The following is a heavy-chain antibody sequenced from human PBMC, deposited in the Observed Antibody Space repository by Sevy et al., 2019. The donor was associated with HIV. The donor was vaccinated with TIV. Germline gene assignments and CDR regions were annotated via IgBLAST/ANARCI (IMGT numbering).Heavy chain of an antibody. Sequence: GGSLRLSCAASGFTFSTYSMNWVRQVPGKGLEWVSYINIRSSTIYYADSVKGRFTISRDNARNSLYLQMDSLRDEDTAVYYCASGGYCSGGTYYGPEQGFDYWGQGTLVTVSS. J-gene: IGHJ4*02. D-gene: IGHD2-15*01. V-gene: IGHV3-48*02. CDR1: GFTFSTYS. CDR3: ASGGYCSGGTYYGPEQGFDY. CDR2: INIRSSTI.